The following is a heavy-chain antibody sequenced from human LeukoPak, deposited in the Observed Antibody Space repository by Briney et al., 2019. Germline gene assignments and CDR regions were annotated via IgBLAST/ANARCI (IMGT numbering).Heavy chain of an antibody. CDR3: ARATRSWFDP. J-gene: IGHJ5*02. D-gene: IGHD1-14*01. CDR1: GGSISSSSYY. Sequence: SETLSLTCTVSGGSISSSSYYWGWIRQPPGKGLEWIGCIYYSGSTNYNPSLKSRVTISVDTSKNQFSLKLSSVTAADTAVYYCARATRSWFDPWGQGTLVTVSS. CDR2: IYYSGST. V-gene: IGHV4-39*07.